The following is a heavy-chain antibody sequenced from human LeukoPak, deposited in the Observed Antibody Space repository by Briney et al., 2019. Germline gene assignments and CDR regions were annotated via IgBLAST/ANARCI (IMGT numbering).Heavy chain of an antibody. CDR1: GFTFSSYW. Sequence: GGSLRLSCAASGFTFSSYWMHWVRQAPGKGLEWVSAISGSGGSTYYADSVKGRFTISRDNSKNTLYLQMNSLRAEDTAVYYCAKSDLPDVLRFLEWLGFDYWGQGTLVTVSS. J-gene: IGHJ4*02. CDR3: AKSDLPDVLRFLEWLGFDY. V-gene: IGHV3-23*01. CDR2: ISGSGGST. D-gene: IGHD3-3*01.